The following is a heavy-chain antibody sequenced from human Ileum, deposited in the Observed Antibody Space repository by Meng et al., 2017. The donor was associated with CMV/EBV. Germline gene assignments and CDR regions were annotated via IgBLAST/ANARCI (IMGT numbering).Heavy chain of an antibody. V-gene: IGHV5-51*01. Sequence: GESLKISCKGSGYSFTIYWIAWVRQMPGKGLEWMGIIHPGDSDTRYSPSFQGQVTISADKSISTAYLQWSSLEASDTAIYYCARLLRSRGGNYNGAFDYWGQGTLVTVSS. D-gene: IGHD1-7*01. CDR1: GYSFTIYW. J-gene: IGHJ4*02. CDR3: ARLLRSRGGNYNGAFDY. CDR2: IHPGDSDT.